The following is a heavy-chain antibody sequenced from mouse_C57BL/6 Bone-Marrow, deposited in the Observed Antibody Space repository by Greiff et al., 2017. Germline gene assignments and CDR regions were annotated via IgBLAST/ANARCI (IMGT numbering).Heavy chain of an antibody. J-gene: IGHJ1*03. CDR3: ARQGPNWDGPHWYFDV. D-gene: IGHD4-1*01. CDR2: INPNNGGT. CDR1: GYTFTDYY. Sequence: VQLKQSGPELVKPGASVKISCKASGYTFTDYYMNWVKQSHGKSLEWIGDINPNNGGTSYNQKFKGKATSTVDKSSSTAYMELRSLTSEDSAVYYCARQGPNWDGPHWYFDVWGTGTTVTVSS. V-gene: IGHV1-26*01.